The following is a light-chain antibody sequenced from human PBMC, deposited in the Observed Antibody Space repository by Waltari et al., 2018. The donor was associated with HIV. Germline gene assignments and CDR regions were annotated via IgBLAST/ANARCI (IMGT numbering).Light chain of an antibody. V-gene: IGLV1-47*01. CDR1: KSNIGNHF. Sequence: QPKMTQAPSASKTPGQRITMSCSGTKSNIGNHFIYWYQQIAGAAPRLVMARNDQRPAWVPDRFSGTKSGTSAFLAITGLRLDDEATYFCASWDDNLGHWIFGGGTKLTVL. J-gene: IGLJ2*01. CDR3: ASWDDNLGHWI. CDR2: RND.